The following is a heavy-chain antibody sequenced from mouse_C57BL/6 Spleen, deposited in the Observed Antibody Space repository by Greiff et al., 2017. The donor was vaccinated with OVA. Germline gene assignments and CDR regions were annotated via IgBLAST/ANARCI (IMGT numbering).Heavy chain of an antibody. CDR3: ASDRHYGSSPHAMDY. J-gene: IGHJ4*01. CDR2: ISDGGSYT. V-gene: IGHV5-4*03. D-gene: IGHD1-1*01. Sequence: EVKLVESGGGLVKPGGSLKLSCAASGFTFSSYAMSWVRQTPEKRLEWVATISDGGSYTYYPDNVKGRFTISRDNAKNNLYLQMSHLKSEDTAMYYCASDRHYGSSPHAMDYWGQGTSVTVSS. CDR1: GFTFSSYA.